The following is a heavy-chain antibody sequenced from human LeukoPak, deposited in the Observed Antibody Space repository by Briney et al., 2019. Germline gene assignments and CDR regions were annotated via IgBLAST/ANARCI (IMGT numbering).Heavy chain of an antibody. CDR1: GGSISSSSYY. J-gene: IGHJ5*02. V-gene: IGHV4-39*07. CDR3: ARARRWNAAVEGWWFDP. Sequence: SETLSLTCTVSGGSISSSSYYWGGIRQPPGKGLEWIGSIYYSGSTYYNPSLKSRVTISVDTSKNQFSLKLSSVTAADTAVYYCARARRWNAAVEGWWFDPWGQGTLVTVSS. CDR2: IYYSGST. D-gene: IGHD1-1*01.